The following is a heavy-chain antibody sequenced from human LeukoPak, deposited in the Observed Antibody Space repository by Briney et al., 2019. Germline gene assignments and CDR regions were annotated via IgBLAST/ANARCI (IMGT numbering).Heavy chain of an antibody. V-gene: IGHV1-18*01. CDR1: GGTFSSYA. Sequence: ASVKVSCKASGGTFSSYAISWVRQAPGQGLEWMGWISAYNGNTNYAQKLQGRVTMTTDTSTSTAYMELRSLRSDDTAVYYCATRRYSSGWSFDYWGQGTLVTVSS. CDR2: ISAYNGNT. CDR3: ATRRYSSGWSFDY. D-gene: IGHD6-19*01. J-gene: IGHJ4*02.